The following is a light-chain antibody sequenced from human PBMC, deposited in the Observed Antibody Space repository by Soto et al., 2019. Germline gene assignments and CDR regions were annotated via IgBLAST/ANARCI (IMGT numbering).Light chain of an antibody. V-gene: IGKV3-11*01. CDR1: QSVTDY. CDR2: GAS. J-gene: IGKJ1*01. CDR3: QQRSNWPSGT. Sequence: EIVLTQSPATLSLSPGERATLSCRASQSVTDYLAWYQQHPGQSPRLLIYGASNRATGIPARFSGSESGTDFTLTISSLEPEDFAVYYCQQRSNWPSGTFGQGTKVEIK.